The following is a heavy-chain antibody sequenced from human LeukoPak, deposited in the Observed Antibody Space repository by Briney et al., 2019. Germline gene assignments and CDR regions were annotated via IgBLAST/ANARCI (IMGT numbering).Heavy chain of an antibody. D-gene: IGHD2-15*01. CDR1: GGSISSGSYY. V-gene: IGHV4-61*02. J-gene: IGHJ5*01. CDR2: IYTSGST. Sequence: SETLSLTCTASGGSISSGSYYWSWIRQPAGKGLEWIGRIYTSGSTNYNPSLKSRVTISVDTSKNQFSLKLSSVTAADTAVYYCARDSVDNCSGGSCYSGGLDSWGQGTLVTVSS. CDR3: ARDSVDNCSGGSCYSGGLDS.